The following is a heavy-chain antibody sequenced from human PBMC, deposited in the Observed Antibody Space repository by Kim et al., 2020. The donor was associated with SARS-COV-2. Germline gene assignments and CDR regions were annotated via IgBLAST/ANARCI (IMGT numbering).Heavy chain of an antibody. CDR3: ARDRDYGSGNYFILNGMDV. D-gene: IGHD3-10*01. CDR1: GFTFSNYV. Sequence: GGSLRLSCAASGFTFSNYVMYWVRQAPGKGLEWVAVISYDGSNKYYADSVKGRFTISRDNSKNTLYLQMNGLRAEDTAVYYCARDRDYGSGNYFILNGMDVWGQGTTVTVSS. CDR2: ISYDGSNK. V-gene: IGHV3-30*04. J-gene: IGHJ6*02.